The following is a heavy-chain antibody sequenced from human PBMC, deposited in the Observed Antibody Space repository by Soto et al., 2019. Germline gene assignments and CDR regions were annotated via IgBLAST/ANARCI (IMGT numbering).Heavy chain of an antibody. CDR3: ARVLVGSSSRYCVLTLVH. CDR2: IIPIFGTA. CDR1: GGTFSSYA. J-gene: IGHJ4*01. Sequence: SVKGSCKASGGTFSSYAISWVRQAPGQGLEWMGGIIPIFGTANYAQKFQGRVTITADESTSTAYMELSSLRSEDMAVYYCARVLVGSSSRYCVLTLVHWRHGALGTVSS. V-gene: IGHV1-69*13. D-gene: IGHD6-13*01.